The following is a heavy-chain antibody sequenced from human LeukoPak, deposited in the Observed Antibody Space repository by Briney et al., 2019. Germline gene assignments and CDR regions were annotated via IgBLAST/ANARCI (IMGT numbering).Heavy chain of an antibody. V-gene: IGHV1-69*13. CDR3: AAMYMVLEVIIGDDY. CDR2: IIPLFGTP. CDR1: GGAFSSYA. Sequence: ASVKVSCKASGGAFSSYALSWVRQAPGQGLEWMGGIIPLFGTPNYAQKFQGRVTISTTTVYMDLNSLRSEDTAVYYCAAMYMVLEVIIGDDYWGQGTLGTVSS. J-gene: IGHJ4*02. D-gene: IGHD3-10*01.